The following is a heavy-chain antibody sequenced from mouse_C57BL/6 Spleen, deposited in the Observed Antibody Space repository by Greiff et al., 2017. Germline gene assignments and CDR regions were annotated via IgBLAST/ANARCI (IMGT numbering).Heavy chain of an antibody. V-gene: IGHV5-6*01. CDR1: GFTFSSYG. J-gene: IGHJ4*01. D-gene: IGHD2-2*01. Sequence: EVQVVESGGDLVKPGGSLKLSCAASGFTFSSYGMSWVRQTPDKRLEWVATISSGGSYTYYPDSVKGRFTISRDNAKNTLYLQMSSLKSEDTAMYYCARRPYGYDEDYYAMDYWGQGTSVTVSS. CDR3: ARRPYGYDEDYYAMDY. CDR2: ISSGGSYT.